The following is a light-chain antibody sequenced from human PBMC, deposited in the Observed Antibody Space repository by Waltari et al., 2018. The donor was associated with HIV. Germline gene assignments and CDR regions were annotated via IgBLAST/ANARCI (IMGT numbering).Light chain of an antibody. J-gene: IGKJ2*01. CDR2: GAS. CDR3: QQYGTSLVT. Sequence: EIVLTQSPGTLSLSPGERATLSCRASQSISSRYCAWYQQKSGQAPRLLIDGASSRATGIPDRFSGSGSGTDFTLTINRLEPEDFAVYYCQQYGTSLVTFGQGTKLEIK. CDR1: QSISSRY. V-gene: IGKV3-20*01.